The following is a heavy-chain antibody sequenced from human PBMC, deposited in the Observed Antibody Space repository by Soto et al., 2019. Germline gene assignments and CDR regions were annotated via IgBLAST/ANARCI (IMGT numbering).Heavy chain of an antibody. J-gene: IGHJ4*02. CDR2: ITGNSEYK. CDR3: ARSGELLQTFDS. D-gene: IGHD1-26*01. CDR1: GVSFSDYI. V-gene: IGHV3-21*06. Sequence: LRLSCVFSGVSFSDYIMNWVLQAPGKGLEWVSLITGNSEYKYYAGSVKGRFTVSRDNAKNSLYLQMNSLTVEDTAVYYCARSGELLQTFDSWGQGTLVTVSS.